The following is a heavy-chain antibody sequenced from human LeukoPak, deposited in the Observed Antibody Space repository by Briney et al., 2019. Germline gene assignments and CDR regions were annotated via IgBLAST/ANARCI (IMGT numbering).Heavy chain of an antibody. CDR2: ISWDGGST. CDR3: AKDREVAGYYYYYGMDV. Sequence: GVLRLSCAVSGFTFDDYAMHWVRQAPGKGLEWVSLISWDGGSTYYADSVKGRFTISRDNSKNSLYLQMNSLRAEDTALYYCAKDREVAGYYYYYGMDVWGKGTTVTVSS. CDR1: GFTFDDYA. J-gene: IGHJ6*04. V-gene: IGHV3-43D*04. D-gene: IGHD2-15*01.